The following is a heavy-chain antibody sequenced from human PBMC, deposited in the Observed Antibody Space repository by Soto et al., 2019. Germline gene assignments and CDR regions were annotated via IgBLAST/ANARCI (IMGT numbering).Heavy chain of an antibody. J-gene: IGHJ6*02. CDR1: GYTLTSYA. Sequence: QVQLVQSGAELKTPGASVRVSCKPSGYTLTSYAMHWLRQAPGQRLEWVGWINPGNANTKYSQKFQDRVTISRDTSATTAYMDLTSLTYEDSAVYYCARGVGSGWYADTHYCMGVWGEGTTVTVAS. D-gene: IGHD6-19*01. V-gene: IGHV1-3*01. CDR3: ARGVGSGWYADTHYCMGV. CDR2: INPGNANT.